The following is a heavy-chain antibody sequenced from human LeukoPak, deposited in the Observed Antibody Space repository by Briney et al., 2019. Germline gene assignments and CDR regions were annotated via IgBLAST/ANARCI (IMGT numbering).Heavy chain of an antibody. D-gene: IGHD7-27*01. CDR1: GFTFGDYS. Sequence: GGSLGLSCAASGFTFGDYSMNWVRQAPGKGLEWVSYISSSSSVIYYADSVRGRFTISRDNAKKSLYLRMNSLRAEDTAVYYCARDPPNWGFGYWGQGTLVTVSS. J-gene: IGHJ4*02. CDR2: ISSSSSVI. V-gene: IGHV3-48*01. CDR3: ARDPPNWGFGY.